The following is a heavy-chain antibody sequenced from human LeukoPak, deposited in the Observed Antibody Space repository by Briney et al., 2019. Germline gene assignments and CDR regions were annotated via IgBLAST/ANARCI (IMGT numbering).Heavy chain of an antibody. CDR2: IIPIFGTA. Sequence: ASVKVSCKASGGTFSSYAISWVRQAPGQGLEWMGRIIPIFGTANYAQKFQGRVTITTDESTSTAYMELSSLRSEDTAVYYCARARGDYSSSWCDHWFDPWGQGTLVTVSS. CDR3: ARARGDYSSSWCDHWFDP. V-gene: IGHV1-69*05. J-gene: IGHJ5*02. CDR1: GGTFSSYA. D-gene: IGHD6-13*01.